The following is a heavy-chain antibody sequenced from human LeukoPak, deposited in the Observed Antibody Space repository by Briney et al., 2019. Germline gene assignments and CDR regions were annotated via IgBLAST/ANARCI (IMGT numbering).Heavy chain of an antibody. J-gene: IGHJ3*02. CDR1: GGTFSSNV. V-gene: IGHV1-69*04. D-gene: IGHD3-22*01. CDR2: IIPIIGTP. CDR3: ARAGDYYYDSSAYYDRFSASDI. Sequence: SVKVSCKASGGTFSSNVISWVRQAPGQGLEWMGRIIPIIGTPDYAQKFQGRVTITADKSTNTAYMELTSLKSDDTAVYYCARAGDYYYDSSAYYDRFSASDIWGQGTMVTVSS.